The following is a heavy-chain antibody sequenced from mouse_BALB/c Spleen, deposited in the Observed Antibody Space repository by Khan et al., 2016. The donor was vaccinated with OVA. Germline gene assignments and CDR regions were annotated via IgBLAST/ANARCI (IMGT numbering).Heavy chain of an antibody. V-gene: IGHV1S45*01. CDR3: ARAWVVRRSSWFPY. Sequence: VQLQQSGAELVRPGASVKISCKAFGYTFSNHHINWVKQRPGQGLDWIGYINTYNDYTNYTQKFKGKATLTVDTSSSTAYMELSSLTSEDSAVLCLARAWVVRRSSWFPYGGHETLVTVSA. CDR2: INTYNDYT. J-gene: IGHJ3*01. D-gene: IGHD1-1*01. CDR1: GYTFSNHH.